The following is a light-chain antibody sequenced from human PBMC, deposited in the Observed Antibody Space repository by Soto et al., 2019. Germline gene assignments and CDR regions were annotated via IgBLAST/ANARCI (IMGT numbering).Light chain of an antibody. CDR3: QNYNSYSEA. J-gene: IGKJ1*01. Sequence: DIQMTHSPSSLSASVLYIVTITFRASQSIISYLNSYQQKPGKAPKLLIYAASSLQSGVPSRFSGSGSGTDFTLTISSLQPDDFATYYCQNYNSYSEAFGQGTKVDIK. CDR2: AAS. V-gene: IGKV1-39*01. CDR1: QSIISY.